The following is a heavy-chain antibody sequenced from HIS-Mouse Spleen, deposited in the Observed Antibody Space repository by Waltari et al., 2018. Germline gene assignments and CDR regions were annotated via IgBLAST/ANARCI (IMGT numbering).Heavy chain of an antibody. CDR2: IYYSGSN. CDR3: AREIPYSSSWYDWYFDL. V-gene: IGHV4-39*07. J-gene: IGHJ2*01. Sequence: QLQLQESGPGLVKPSETLSLTCTVSGGSISSSSYYWGWIRQPPGKGLEWIGSIYYSGSNYYNPSLKSRVTRAVDTSKNQLSLKLSSVTAADTAVYYCAREIPYSSSWYDWYFDLWGRGTLVTVSS. CDR1: GGSISSSSYY. D-gene: IGHD6-13*01.